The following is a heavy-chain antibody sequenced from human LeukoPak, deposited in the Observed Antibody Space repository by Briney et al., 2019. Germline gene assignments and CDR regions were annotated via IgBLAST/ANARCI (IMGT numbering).Heavy chain of an antibody. J-gene: IGHJ6*03. CDR1: GGSISSHY. V-gene: IGHV4-59*04. CDR3: ARLRRDGYNYYYYYYMDV. CDR2: IYYSGST. Sequence: RSSETLSLTCTVSGGSISSHYWSWIRQPPGKGLEWIGYIYYSGSTYYNPSLKSRVTISVDTSKNQFSLKLSSVTAADTAVYYCARLRRDGYNYYYYYYMDVWGKGTTVTVSS. D-gene: IGHD5-24*01.